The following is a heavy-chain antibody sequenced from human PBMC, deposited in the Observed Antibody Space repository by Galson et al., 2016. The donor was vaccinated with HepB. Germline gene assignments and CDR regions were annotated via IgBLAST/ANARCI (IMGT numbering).Heavy chain of an antibody. J-gene: IGHJ4*02. D-gene: IGHD1-1*01. CDR1: GFTFSTYG. Sequence: SLRLSCAASGFTFSTYGMGWVRQAPGKGLEWVSGISDNGVMTYYADSVKGRFTISRDNSKNTLYLQMNSLRGEDTAVYYCAKAKTLSGTYFGDWGQGTLVTVSS. CDR3: AKAKTLSGTYFGD. CDR2: ISDNGVMT. V-gene: IGHV3-23*01.